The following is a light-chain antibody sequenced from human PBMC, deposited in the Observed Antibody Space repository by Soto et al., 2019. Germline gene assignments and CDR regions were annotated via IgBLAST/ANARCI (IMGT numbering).Light chain of an antibody. CDR2: EAS. J-gene: IGKJ5*01. CDR3: QHSGGLIT. Sequence: EIVLTQSPGTLSLSPGETATLSCRASQSISSTYLAWYQQKPGQAPRLLIYEASRRATGFPDRFSGSGSGTDFTLAISSLDPEDFAVYYCQHSGGLITFGLGTRLEI. V-gene: IGKV3-20*01. CDR1: QSISSTY.